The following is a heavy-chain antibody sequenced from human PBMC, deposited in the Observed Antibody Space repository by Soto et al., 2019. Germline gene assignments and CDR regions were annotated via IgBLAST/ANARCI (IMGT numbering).Heavy chain of an antibody. CDR1: GGTFSSYA. CDR2: IIPIFGTA. V-gene: IGHV1-69*01. J-gene: IGHJ6*04. CDR3: ARERRGYYDSGGYHGGYYYYYGMDV. D-gene: IGHD3-22*01. Sequence: QVQLVQSGAEVKKPGSSVKVSCKASGGTFSSYAISWVRQAPGQGLEWMGGIIPIFGTANYAQKFQGRVTITADESTSTAYMELSSLRAEDTAVYYCARERRGYYDSGGYHGGYYYYYGMDVWGEGTTVTVSS.